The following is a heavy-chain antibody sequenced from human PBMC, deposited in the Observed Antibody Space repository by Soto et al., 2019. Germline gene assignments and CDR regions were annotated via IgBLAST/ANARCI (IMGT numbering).Heavy chain of an antibody. CDR3: ARTSSSWAGFDY. J-gene: IGHJ4*02. D-gene: IGHD6-13*01. CDR1: GGSISSSSYY. CDR2: IYYSGST. V-gene: IGHV4-39*01. Sequence: PSETLSLTCTVSGGSISSSSYYWGWIRQPPGKGLEWIGSIYYSGSTYYNPSLKSRVTISVGTSKNQFSLKLSSVTAADTAVYYCARTSSSWAGFDYWGQGTLVT.